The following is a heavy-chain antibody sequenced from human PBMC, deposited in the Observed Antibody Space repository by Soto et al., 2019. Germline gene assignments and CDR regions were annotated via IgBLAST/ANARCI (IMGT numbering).Heavy chain of an antibody. D-gene: IGHD6-13*01. J-gene: IGHJ4*02. CDR1: GYSFSTYS. CDR2: IFSSDSYA. V-gene: IGHV5-51*01. CDR3: TTWRSSSWFDY. Sequence: GESLKISCKGSGYSFSTYSIGWVRQMPGKGLEWMGNIFSSDSYARYSPSFQGQVTISVDRSISTAYLQWSSLKASDTAMYYCTTWRSSSWFDYWGQGPQVTLS.